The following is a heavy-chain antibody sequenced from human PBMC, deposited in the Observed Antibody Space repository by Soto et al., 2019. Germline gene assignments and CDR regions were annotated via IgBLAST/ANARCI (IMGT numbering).Heavy chain of an antibody. CDR1: GGSFSGYY. D-gene: IGHD1-26*01. CDR2: INHSGST. J-gene: IGHJ4*02. CDR3: ARLGGSYAIPHFDY. Sequence: PSEPLSLTCAADGGSFSGYYWSWIRQPPGKGLEWIGEINHSGSTNYNPSLKSRVTLSVDTSKNQFSLKLSSVTAADTAVYYCARLGGSYAIPHFDYWGQGTLVTVS. V-gene: IGHV4-34*01.